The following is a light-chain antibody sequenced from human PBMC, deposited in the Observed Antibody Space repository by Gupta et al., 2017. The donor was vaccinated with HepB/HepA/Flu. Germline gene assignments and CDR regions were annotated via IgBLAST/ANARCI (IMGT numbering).Light chain of an antibody. CDR1: QSVFYSSNNKNY. V-gene: IGKV4-1*01. CDR3: QHYYSGLA. J-gene: IGKJ4*01. CDR2: WAT. Sequence: DIVMTQSPDSLAVSLGDRATINCKSSQSVFYSSNNKNYLAWYQQKPGQPPKLLIYWATTRESGVPDRFSGSGSGTDFTLTISSLQTEDVAVYYCQHYYSGLAFGGGTKVEIK.